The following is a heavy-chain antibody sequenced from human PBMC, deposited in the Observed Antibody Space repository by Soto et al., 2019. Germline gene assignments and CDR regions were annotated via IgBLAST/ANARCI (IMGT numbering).Heavy chain of an antibody. D-gene: IGHD2-2*01. CDR1: GGSISSSSYY. CDR3: ARHDRNLYDLVVVPTMDV. CDR2: IYYSGST. V-gene: IGHV4-39*01. J-gene: IGHJ6*02. Sequence: SETLSLTCTVSGGSISSSSYYWGWIRQPPGKGLEWIGSIYYSGSTYYNPSLKSRVTISVDTSKNQFSLKLSSVTAADTAVYYCARHDRNLYDLVVVPTMDVWGQGTTVTVSS.